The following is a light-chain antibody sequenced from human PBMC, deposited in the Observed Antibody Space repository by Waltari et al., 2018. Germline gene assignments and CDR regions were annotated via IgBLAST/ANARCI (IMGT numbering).Light chain of an antibody. J-gene: IGLJ3*02. Sequence: QSVLTRPPSVSEAPRQRVTISCSGSSSNIGNNAVNWYQQLPGKAPKLLIYYDDLLPSGVSDRFSGSKSGTSASLAISGLQSEDEADYYCAAWDDSLSGPLGGGTKLTVL. CDR3: AAWDDSLSGP. V-gene: IGLV1-36*01. CDR2: YDD. CDR1: SSNIGNNA.